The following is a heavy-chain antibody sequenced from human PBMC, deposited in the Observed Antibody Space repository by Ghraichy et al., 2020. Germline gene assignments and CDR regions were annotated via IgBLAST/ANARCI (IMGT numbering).Heavy chain of an antibody. CDR1: GGSISSSSYY. J-gene: IGHJ4*02. D-gene: IGHD3-22*01. V-gene: IGHV4-39*01. CDR3: ARRSSYDSSGYYYLRDY. Sequence: SETLSLTCTVSGGSISSSSYYWGWIRQPPGKGLEWIGSIYYSGSTYYNPSLKSRVTISVDTSKNQFSLKLSSVTAADTAVYYCARRSSYDSSGYYYLRDYWGQGTLVTVSS. CDR2: IYYSGST.